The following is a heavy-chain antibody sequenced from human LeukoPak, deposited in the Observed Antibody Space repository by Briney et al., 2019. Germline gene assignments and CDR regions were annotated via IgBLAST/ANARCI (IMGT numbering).Heavy chain of an antibody. Sequence: ASVKVSCKASGYTFTTYDISWVRQAPGQGLEWRGWISAYNGNTNYAQKLQGRVTMTTDTSTSTAYMELRSLRSDDTALYYCARMYYYDSSAYAEDAFDIWGQGTMVTVSS. CDR3: ARMYYYDSSAYAEDAFDI. CDR1: GYTFTTYD. V-gene: IGHV1-18*01. J-gene: IGHJ3*02. CDR2: ISAYNGNT. D-gene: IGHD3-22*01.